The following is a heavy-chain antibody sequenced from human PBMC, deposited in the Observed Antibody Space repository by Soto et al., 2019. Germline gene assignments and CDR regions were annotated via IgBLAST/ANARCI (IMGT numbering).Heavy chain of an antibody. CDR1: GGSISSDGHY. CDR3: ARTGPYGDYVFDY. J-gene: IGHJ4*02. CDR2: IYYSGST. D-gene: IGHD4-17*01. V-gene: IGHV4-31*03. Sequence: QVQLQESGPGLVKPSQTLSLTCTVSGGSISSDGHYWSWIRQHPGGGLEWLGYIYYSGSTYHNPSLKSRITISVDASKNQFSLKLRSVTAADTAVYYCARTGPYGDYVFDYWGQGTLVTVSS.